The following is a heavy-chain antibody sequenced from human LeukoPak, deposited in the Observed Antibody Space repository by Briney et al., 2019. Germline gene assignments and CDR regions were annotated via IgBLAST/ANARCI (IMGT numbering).Heavy chain of an antibody. CDR3: ARDKRWFGELGYYYYYGMDV. CDR2: IYYSGST. CDR1: GCSISSGGFY. Sequence: SESLSLTCTVSGCSISSGGFYWSWIRQHPGKGLEWIGYIYYSGSTYYNPSLKSRVTISVDTSKNQCSLKLSSVTAADTAVYYCARDKRWFGELGYYYYYGMDVWGQGTTVTVSS. D-gene: IGHD3-10*01. V-gene: IGHV4-31*03. J-gene: IGHJ6*02.